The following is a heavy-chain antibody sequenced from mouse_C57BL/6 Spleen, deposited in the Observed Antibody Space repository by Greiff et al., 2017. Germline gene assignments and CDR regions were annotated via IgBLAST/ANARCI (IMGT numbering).Heavy chain of an antibody. CDR3: ARNPSYYGSSPYYAMDY. D-gene: IGHD1-1*01. J-gene: IGHJ4*01. CDR2: IWTGGGT. CDR1: GFSLTSYA. Sequence: QVQLKQSGPGLVAPSQSLSITCTVSGFSLTSYAISWVRQPPGKGLEWLGVIWTGGGTNYNSALKSRLSISKDNSKSQVFLKMNSLQTDDTARYYCARNPSYYGSSPYYAMDYWGQGTSVTVSS. V-gene: IGHV2-9-1*01.